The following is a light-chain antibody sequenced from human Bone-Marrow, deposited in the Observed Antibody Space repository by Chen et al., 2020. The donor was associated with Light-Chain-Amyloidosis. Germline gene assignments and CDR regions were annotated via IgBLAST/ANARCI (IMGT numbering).Light chain of an antibody. V-gene: IGLV2-14*01. CDR3: SSYTITNPLV. CDR1: SSDVGGDNH. J-gene: IGLJ1*01. Sequence: QSALTQPASVSGSPGQSITISCIGTSSDVGGDNHVSWYQQHPDKAPKLMIYEVTNRPSWVPDRFSGSKADNTASRTISGLQTEDEADDFGSSYTITNPLVFGSGTSVTVL. CDR2: EVT.